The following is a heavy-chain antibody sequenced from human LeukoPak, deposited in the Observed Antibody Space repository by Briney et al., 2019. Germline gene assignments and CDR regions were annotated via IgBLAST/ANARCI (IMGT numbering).Heavy chain of an antibody. J-gene: IGHJ4*02. Sequence: SETLSLTCTVSGGSFSTYYWSWIRQPPGKGLEWIGYIYYSGSTNYNPSLKSRVTISLDTSKNQFSLRLSSVTAADTAVYFCARDRYCGGGIRSHGFDYWGQGNLVIVSS. CDR3: ARDRYCGGGIRSHGFDY. V-gene: IGHV4-59*01. CDR2: IYYSGST. CDR1: GGSFSTYY. D-gene: IGHD2-15*01.